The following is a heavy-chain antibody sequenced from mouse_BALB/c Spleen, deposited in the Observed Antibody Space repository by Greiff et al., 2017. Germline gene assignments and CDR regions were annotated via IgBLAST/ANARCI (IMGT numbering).Heavy chain of an antibody. CDR1: GYTFTSYY. J-gene: IGHJ2*01. CDR3: TTMITLGFDY. Sequence: VQLQQPGAELVKPGASVKLSCKASGYTFTSYYMYWVKQRPGQGLEWIGGINPSNGGTNFNEKFKSKATLTVDKSSSTAYMQLSSLTSEDSAVYYCTTMITLGFDYWGQGTTLTVSS. D-gene: IGHD2-4*01. V-gene: IGHV1S81*02. CDR2: INPSNGGT.